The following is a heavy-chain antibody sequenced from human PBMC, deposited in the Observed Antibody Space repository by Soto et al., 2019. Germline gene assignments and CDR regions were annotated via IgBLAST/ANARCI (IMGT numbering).Heavy chain of an antibody. D-gene: IGHD3-16*01. CDR1: GFTFSNYY. Sequence: QVQLVESGGGLVKPGGSLRLSCAASGFTFSNYYMTWIRQAPGKGLEWVSYISSSSGSTNYADSVKGRFTISRDNAKNSLYLQMNSLRDDDTAVYYCARGHTIIEFGEGGQGTLVTVSS. V-gene: IGHV3-11*06. CDR3: ARGHTIIEFGE. CDR2: ISSSSGST. J-gene: IGHJ4*02.